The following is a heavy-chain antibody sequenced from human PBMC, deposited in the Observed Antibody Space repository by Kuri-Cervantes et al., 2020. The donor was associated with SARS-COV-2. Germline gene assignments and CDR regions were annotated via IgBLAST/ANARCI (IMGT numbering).Heavy chain of an antibody. D-gene: IGHD3-10*01. CDR3: ARHGSGESYYYYGMDV. J-gene: IGHJ6*02. CDR1: GDSISSYY. V-gene: IGHV4-59*08. CDR2: IYYNGSA. Sequence: SETLSLTRTVSGDSISSYYWSWIRQPPGKGLEWIGSIYYNGSAFYNPSLMDRVSISVDTSKNQFSLKVNSLTAADTAVYYCARHGSGESYYYYGMDVWGQGTTVTVSS.